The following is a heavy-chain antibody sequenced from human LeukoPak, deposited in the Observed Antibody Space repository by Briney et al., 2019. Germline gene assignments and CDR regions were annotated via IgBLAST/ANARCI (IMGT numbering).Heavy chain of an antibody. D-gene: IGHD3-22*01. J-gene: IGHJ4*02. V-gene: IGHV4-30-4*01. CDR3: ARGHKNYYDSSGLRRYFDY. Sequence: PSETLSLTCTVSGGSISSGDYYWSWIRQPPGKGLEWIGYIYYSGSTYYNPSLKSRVTISVDTSKNQFSLKLSSVTAADTAVYYCARGHKNYYDSSGLRRYFDYWGQGTLVTVSS. CDR2: IYYSGST. CDR1: GGSISSGDYY.